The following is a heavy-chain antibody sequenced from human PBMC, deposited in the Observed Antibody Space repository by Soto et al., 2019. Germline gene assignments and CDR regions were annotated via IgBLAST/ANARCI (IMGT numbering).Heavy chain of an antibody. Sequence: GGSLRLSCAASGFTFSRYTMNWVRQAPGKGLEWVSCMSSTGSTIYYADSVKGRFTISRDNAKNSLYLQMNSLRDEDTAVYYCARATSSWDSPFDYWGQGTLVTVSS. CDR1: GFTFSRYT. D-gene: IGHD6-13*01. CDR2: MSSTGSTI. J-gene: IGHJ4*02. CDR3: ARATSSWDSPFDY. V-gene: IGHV3-48*02.